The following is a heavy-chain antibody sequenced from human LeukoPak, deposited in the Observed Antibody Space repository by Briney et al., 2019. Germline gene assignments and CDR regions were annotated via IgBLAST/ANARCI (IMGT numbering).Heavy chain of an antibody. V-gene: IGHV3-21*01. CDR3: ARGADTGYSSDS. J-gene: IGHJ5*02. Sequence: GGSLRLSCAASGFILSSYSMNWVRQAPGKGLEWVSSISSSSTYIYYADSVKGRFTISRDNAKNSLYLQMNSLRAEDTAVYYCARGADTGYSSDSWGQGTLVTVSS. CDR1: GFILSSYS. CDR2: ISSSSTYI. D-gene: IGHD6-19*01.